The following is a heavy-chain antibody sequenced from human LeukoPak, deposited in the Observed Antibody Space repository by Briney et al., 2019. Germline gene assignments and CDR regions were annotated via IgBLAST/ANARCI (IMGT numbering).Heavy chain of an antibody. V-gene: IGHV1-8*01. CDR1: GYTFTSYD. CDR2: MNPNSGNT. J-gene: IGHJ5*02. Sequence: ASVKVSCKASGYTFTSYDTNWVRPATGQGLEWMGWMNPNSGNTGYAQKFQGRVTMTRNTSISTAYMELSSLRSEDTAVYYCARKRLGYCSSTSCSSWFDPWGQGTLVTVSS. CDR3: ARKRLGYCSSTSCSSWFDP. D-gene: IGHD2-2*01.